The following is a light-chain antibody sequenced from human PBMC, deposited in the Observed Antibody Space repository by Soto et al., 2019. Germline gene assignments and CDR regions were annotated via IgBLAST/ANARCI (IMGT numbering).Light chain of an antibody. CDR1: QSLSSY. CDR2: GAS. V-gene: IGKV3-20*01. J-gene: IGKJ2*01. Sequence: EIVLTQSPGTLSLSPGERATLSCRASQSLSSYLAWYQQKPGQAPRLLIYGASSRATGIPDRFSGSGSGTDFTLTISRLEPEDFAVIYCRQYGSSPSYTFGQGTKLEIK. CDR3: RQYGSSPSYT.